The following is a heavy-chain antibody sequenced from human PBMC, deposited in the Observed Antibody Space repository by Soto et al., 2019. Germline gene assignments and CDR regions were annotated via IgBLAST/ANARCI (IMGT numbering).Heavy chain of an antibody. D-gene: IGHD2-2*01. CDR1: GYSFTSNW. V-gene: IGHV5-51*01. CDR2: IYPGDSDT. Sequence: GESLKISCQGSGYSFTSNWIGWVRQMPGKGLEWMGIIYPGDSDTRYSPSFHGQVTISADKSTSTAYLQWSSLKASDTAMYYCARGRCSSASCYDGTNYYYYMDVWGKGTTVTVSS. J-gene: IGHJ6*03. CDR3: ARGRCSSASCYDGTNYYYYMDV.